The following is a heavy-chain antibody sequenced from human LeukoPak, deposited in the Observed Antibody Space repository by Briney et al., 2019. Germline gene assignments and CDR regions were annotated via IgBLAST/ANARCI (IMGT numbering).Heavy chain of an antibody. CDR2: IWYDGCNK. V-gene: IGHV3-33*01. CDR1: GFTFSSYG. Sequence: GGSLRLSCAASGFTFSSYGMHWVRPAPGKGLEWVAVIWYDGCNKYYADSVKGRFTISKDNAKNSLYLQMNSLRAEDTALYHCARNNGMDVWGQGTTVIVSS. CDR3: ARNNGMDV. J-gene: IGHJ6*02.